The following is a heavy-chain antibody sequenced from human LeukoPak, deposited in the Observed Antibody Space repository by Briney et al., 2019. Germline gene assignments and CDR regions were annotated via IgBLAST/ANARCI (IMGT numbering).Heavy chain of an antibody. V-gene: IGHV3-30-3*01. D-gene: IGHD4-17*01. CDR2: ISFDGSNS. CDR1: GFTFSHYA. J-gene: IGHJ4*02. Sequence: GGSLRLSCAASGFTFSHYAIHWVRQAPGKGLEWVTLISFDGSNSYYADSVEGRFTIARDNSKNTVYLQMNSLRAEDTAVYYCTRRSPTAQGTFDCWGQGTLVTVSS. CDR3: TRRSPTAQGTFDC.